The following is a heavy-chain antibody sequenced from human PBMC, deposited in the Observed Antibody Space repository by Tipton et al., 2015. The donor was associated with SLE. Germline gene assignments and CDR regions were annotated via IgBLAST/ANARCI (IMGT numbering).Heavy chain of an antibody. CDR2: VYYTGTT. CDR3: AGHPQLAYFDP. V-gene: IGHV4-39*07. D-gene: IGHD3-9*01. Sequence: TLSLTCSVSGGSISSSPYFWGWIRQTPGKGLERIGTVYYTGTTYYSPSLKSRVTISVDTSKNHFSLLLSAVTAADTAVYYCAGHPQLAYFDPWGPGTLVTVSS. J-gene: IGHJ4*02. CDR1: GGSISSSPYF.